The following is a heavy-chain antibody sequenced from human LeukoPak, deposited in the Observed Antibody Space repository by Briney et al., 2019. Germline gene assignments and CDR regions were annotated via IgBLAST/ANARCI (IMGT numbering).Heavy chain of an antibody. J-gene: IGHJ4*02. Sequence: GGSLRLSCAASGFTFSSYDMNWVRQAPGKGLEWVANIKQDGSEKYYVDSVKGRFTISRDNAKNSLYLQMNNLRAEDTAVYYCARDNGGLDYWGQGTLVTVSS. CDR1: GFTFSSYD. CDR2: IKQDGSEK. V-gene: IGHV3-7*01. CDR3: ARDNGGLDY.